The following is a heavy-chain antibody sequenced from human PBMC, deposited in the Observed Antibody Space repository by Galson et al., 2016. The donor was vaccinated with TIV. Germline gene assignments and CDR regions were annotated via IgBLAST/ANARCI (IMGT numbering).Heavy chain of an antibody. D-gene: IGHD2-15*01. Sequence: QSGAEVQKPGESLKISCKGSGYSFASYWIGWVRQMPGKGLECIGVIYPGDPDTRYSPTFQGQVTISADKSLRTAYLQWSSLKASDTAMYYCAREPRSGNYFDYWGQGALVTVSS. CDR1: GYSFASYW. J-gene: IGHJ4*02. CDR2: IYPGDPDT. CDR3: AREPRSGNYFDY. V-gene: IGHV5-51*03.